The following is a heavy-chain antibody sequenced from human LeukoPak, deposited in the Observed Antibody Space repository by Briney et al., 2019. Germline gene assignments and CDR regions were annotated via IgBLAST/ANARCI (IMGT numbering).Heavy chain of an antibody. CDR1: GYTFTSYA. CDR2: SNAGNGNT. V-gene: IGHV1-3*02. D-gene: IGHD1-26*01. CDR3: ARVGLGSGSYSIYYYYYMDV. J-gene: IGHJ6*03. Sequence: ASVKVSCKASGYTFTSYAMHWVRQVPGQRLEWMGWSNAGNGNTKYPQEFQGRVTITRDTSASTDYMELSSLRSEDTAVYYCARVGLGSGSYSIYYYYYMDVWGKGTTVTISS.